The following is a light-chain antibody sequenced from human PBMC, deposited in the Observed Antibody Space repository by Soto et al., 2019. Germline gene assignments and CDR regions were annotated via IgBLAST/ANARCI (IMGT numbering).Light chain of an antibody. CDR3: QQYVSSVT. V-gene: IGKV3-20*01. CDR1: QSVDSSF. J-gene: IGKJ1*01. Sequence: EIVLTQSPGSLSLSPGERATLSCRASQSVDSSFFAWYQKKPGQAPRLLIYGASKRATGIPDRFSGSGSGIDFTLTISRLEPEDFAVYYCQQYVSSVTFGQGTKVEIK. CDR2: GAS.